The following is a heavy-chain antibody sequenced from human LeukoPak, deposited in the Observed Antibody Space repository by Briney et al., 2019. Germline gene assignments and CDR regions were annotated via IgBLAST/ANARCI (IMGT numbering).Heavy chain of an antibody. CDR1: GGSFSGYY. CDR3: ARATVTTVGFDY. CDR2: INHSGST. J-gene: IGHJ4*02. V-gene: IGHV4-34*01. D-gene: IGHD4-17*01. Sequence: PSETLSLTCAVYGGSFSGYYWSWIRQPPGKGLEWIGEINHSGSTNYNPSLESRVTISVDTSKNQFSLKLSSVTAADTAVYYCARATVTTVGFDYWGQGTLVTVSS.